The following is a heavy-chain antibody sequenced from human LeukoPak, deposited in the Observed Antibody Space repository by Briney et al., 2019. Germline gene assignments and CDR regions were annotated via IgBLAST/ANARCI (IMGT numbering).Heavy chain of an antibody. J-gene: IGHJ3*02. Sequence: SSETLSLTCSVSGASITNLDYYWTWLRQPAGKGLEGIGRTYTSGGTNYNPSLKRRVTMSVDRSKNEISLPLASLTAADTALYYCAGRGSSSGTFDIWGPGTFVTVSS. V-gene: IGHV4-61*02. CDR2: TYTSGGT. CDR3: AGRGSSSGTFDI. D-gene: IGHD2-2*01. CDR1: GASITNLDYY.